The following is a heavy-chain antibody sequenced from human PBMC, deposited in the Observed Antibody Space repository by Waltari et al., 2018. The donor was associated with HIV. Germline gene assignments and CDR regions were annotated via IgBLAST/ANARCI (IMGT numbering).Heavy chain of an antibody. J-gene: IGHJ6*02. V-gene: IGHV3-33*01. CDR2: IWFDGSNK. CDR1: GFTCSNYG. CDR3: ARDKNGGDSYYYYGLDV. Sequence: QVTIVEPGGGVVRLGSSLRITCVGAGFTCSNYGGHGVRQSPGKGLDWVAVIWFDGSNKYYADSVKGRFTISRDNSKDTLYLQINSLRAEDTAIYYCARDKNGGDSYYYYGLDVWGQGTTVTVSS. D-gene: IGHD2-21*02.